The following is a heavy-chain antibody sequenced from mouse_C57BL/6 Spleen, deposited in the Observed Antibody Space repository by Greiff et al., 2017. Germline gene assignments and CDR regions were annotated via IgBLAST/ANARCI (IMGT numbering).Heavy chain of an antibody. CDR3: ARSNYYGSSPYYFDY. CDR2: IDPSDSYT. J-gene: IGHJ2*01. V-gene: IGHV1-59*01. Sequence: QVQLQQPGAELVRPGTSVTLSCKASGYTFTSYWMHWVKQRPGQGLEWIGVIDPSDSYTNYTQKFKGKATLTVDTSSSTAYMQLSSPTSEDSAVYYCARSNYYGSSPYYFDYWGQGTTLTVSS. D-gene: IGHD1-1*01. CDR1: GYTFTSYW.